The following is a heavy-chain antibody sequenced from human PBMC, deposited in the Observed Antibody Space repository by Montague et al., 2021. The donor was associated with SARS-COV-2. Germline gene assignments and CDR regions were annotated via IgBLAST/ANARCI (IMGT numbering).Heavy chain of an antibody. V-gene: IGHV4-39*01. J-gene: IGHJ5*02. CDR2: DYYSRSY. D-gene: IGHD3-16*02. Sequence: SETLSLTCSVYGDSIRSSGYYWGCIPQPTGQSLEWIGTDYYSRSYNYNPSLQSSVTMPVDTTKNQFSLELRSVTAADTAVYYCARLGFVELWLNLGWFDPWGQGTLVTVSS. CDR3: ARLGFVELWLNLGWFDP. CDR1: GDSIRSSGYY.